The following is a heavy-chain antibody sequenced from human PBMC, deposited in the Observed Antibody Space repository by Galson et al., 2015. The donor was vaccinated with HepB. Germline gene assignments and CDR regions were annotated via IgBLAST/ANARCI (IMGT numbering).Heavy chain of an antibody. CDR2: INPNSSRT. CDR1: GYSFSDYY. J-gene: IGHJ4*02. Sequence: SVKVSCKASGYSFSDYYIHWVRQAPGQGLEWMGIINPNSSRTAYARKFQGRVTMTRDTSTSTVYMELSSLRSEDTAVYFCAKMDYWGQGTLVTVSS. CDR3: AKMDY. V-gene: IGHV1-46*01.